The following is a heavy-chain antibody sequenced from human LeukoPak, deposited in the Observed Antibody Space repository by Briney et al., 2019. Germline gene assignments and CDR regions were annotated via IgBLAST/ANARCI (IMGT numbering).Heavy chain of an antibody. CDR3: ARRIVGAKDAFDI. Sequence: PSETLSLNCTVSGGAISSYYWSLIRQPPGPGLHWIGYIYTSGSTNYNPSLKSRVTISVDTSKNQFSLKLSSVTAADTAVYYCARRIVGAKDAFDIWGQGTMVTVSS. J-gene: IGHJ3*02. D-gene: IGHD1-26*01. CDR2: IYTSGST. CDR1: GGAISSYY. V-gene: IGHV4-4*09.